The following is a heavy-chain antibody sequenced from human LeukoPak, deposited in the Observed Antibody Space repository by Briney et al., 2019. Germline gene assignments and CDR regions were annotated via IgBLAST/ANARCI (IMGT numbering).Heavy chain of an antibody. Sequence: GGSLRLSCAASGFSFSNYEMNWVRQAPGKGLEWISYITASSTTIYYADSVKGRFTISRDNVKNSLFLQMNSLRVDDTAVYYCAKSGSSVFWSWGQGTLVTVSS. CDR2: ITASSTTI. J-gene: IGHJ5*02. CDR3: AKSGSSVFWS. CDR1: GFSFSNYE. V-gene: IGHV3-48*03. D-gene: IGHD3-3*02.